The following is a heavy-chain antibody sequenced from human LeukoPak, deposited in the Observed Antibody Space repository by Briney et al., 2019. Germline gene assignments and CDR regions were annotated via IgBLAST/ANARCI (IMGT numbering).Heavy chain of an antibody. D-gene: IGHD1-1*01. CDR1: GYTFTSYG. CDR2: ISAYNGNT. J-gene: IGHJ4*02. CDR3: ARGARYEQTRTRFDY. Sequence: GASVKVSCKASGYTFTSYGISWVRQAPGQGLEWMGWISAYNGNTNYAQKLQGRVTMTTDTSTSTAYMELRSLRSDDTAVYYCARGARYEQTRTRFDYWGQGTLVTVSS. V-gene: IGHV1-18*01.